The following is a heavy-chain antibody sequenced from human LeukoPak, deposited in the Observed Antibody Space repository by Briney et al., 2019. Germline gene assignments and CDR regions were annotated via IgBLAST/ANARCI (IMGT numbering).Heavy chain of an antibody. CDR1: GFTFSSYA. V-gene: IGHV3-23*01. Sequence: GGSLRLSRAASGFTFSSYAMSWVRQAPGKGLEWVSAISGSGGSTYYADSVKGRFTISRDNSKNTLYLQMNSLRAEDTAVYYCAKVSTAAAGISLYYYYYGMDVWGQGTTVTVSS. J-gene: IGHJ6*02. D-gene: IGHD6-13*01. CDR3: AKVSTAAAGISLYYYYYGMDV. CDR2: ISGSGGST.